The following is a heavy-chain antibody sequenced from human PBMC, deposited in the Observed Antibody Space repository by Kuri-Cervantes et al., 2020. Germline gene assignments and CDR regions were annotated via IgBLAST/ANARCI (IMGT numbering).Heavy chain of an antibody. Sequence: SETLSLTCTVSGGSISNYYWSWIRQPPGKGLEWIGEINHSGSTNYNPSLKSRVTISVDTSKNQFSLKLSSVTAADTAVYYCARGRGGVVGATYFDYWGQGTLVTVSS. CDR1: GGSISNYY. CDR2: INHSGST. V-gene: IGHV4-34*01. J-gene: IGHJ4*02. D-gene: IGHD1-26*01. CDR3: ARGRGGVVGATYFDY.